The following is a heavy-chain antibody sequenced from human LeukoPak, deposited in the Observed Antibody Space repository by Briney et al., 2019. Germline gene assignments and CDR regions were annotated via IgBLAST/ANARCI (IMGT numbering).Heavy chain of an antibody. J-gene: IGHJ3*02. CDR2: ISYDGSNK. CDR3: ARDFVVGARGGAFDI. CDR1: GFTFSSYA. D-gene: IGHD1-26*01. Sequence: GGSLRISCAASGFTFSSYAMLWVRQAPGKGLEWVAVISYDGSNKYYADSVKRRFTISRDNSKNTLYLQMNSLRAEDTAVYYCARDFVVGARGGAFDIWGQGTMVTVSS. V-gene: IGHV3-30*01.